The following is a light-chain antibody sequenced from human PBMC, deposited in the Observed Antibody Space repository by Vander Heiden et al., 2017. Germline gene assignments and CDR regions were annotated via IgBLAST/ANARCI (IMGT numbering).Light chain of an antibody. J-gene: IGLJ1*01. CDR3: QVWDSGTSGV. CDR1: KIESKK. V-gene: IGLV3-9*01. CDR2: RDN. Sequence: SYELTQPLSVSVALGQTARITCGGNKIESKKGHGYQQKPGQAPVLVIYRDNNRPSGIPERFSGSNSGNTATLTISRAQPVDEADYYCQVWDSGTSGVFGTGTKVTVL.